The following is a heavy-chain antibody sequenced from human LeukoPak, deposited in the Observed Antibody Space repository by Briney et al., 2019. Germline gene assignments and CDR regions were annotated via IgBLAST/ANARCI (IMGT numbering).Heavy chain of an antibody. J-gene: IGHJ4*02. CDR2: ISVGAEYI. Sequence: PGGSLRLSCAASGFTFSTYVMNWFRQAPGKGLEWVSTISVGAEYIFYADSVKGRFTISRDDSNNALYLQMRSLRAEDTALYYCASGPPFLKYFEYWGQGTLVTVSS. D-gene: IGHD3-3*01. V-gene: IGHV3-23*01. CDR1: GFTFSTYV. CDR3: ASGPPFLKYFEY.